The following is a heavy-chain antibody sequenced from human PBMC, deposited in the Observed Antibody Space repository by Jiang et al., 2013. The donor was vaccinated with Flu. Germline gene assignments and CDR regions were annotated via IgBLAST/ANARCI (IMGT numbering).Heavy chain of an antibody. Sequence: VQLLESGGGVVQPGRSLRLSCAASGFTFSIYAMDWVRQAPGKGLEWVAVISHDGSNKYYADSVKGRFTISRDNAKNTLYLQMNSLRAEDTAVYYCAGGDCPMAAAGMGTLDYWGQGTLVTVSS. D-gene: IGHD6-13*01. CDR1: GFTFSIYA. V-gene: IGHV3-33*05. J-gene: IGHJ4*02. CDR2: ISHDGSNK. CDR3: AGGDCPMAAAGMGTLDY.